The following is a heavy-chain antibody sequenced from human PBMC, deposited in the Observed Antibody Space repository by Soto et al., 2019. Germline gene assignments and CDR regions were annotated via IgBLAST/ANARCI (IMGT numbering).Heavy chain of an antibody. Sequence: QVQLVESGGGVVQPGRSLRLSCAASGFTFSSYGMHWVRQAPGKGLEWVAGIWYDGSNKYYADSVKGRFTISRDNSKNTRDLQMNSLRAEATAVYYCARDLGYTVPSFAYWGQGTLVTVAS. V-gene: IGHV3-33*01. D-gene: IGHD4-17*01. J-gene: IGHJ4*02. CDR3: ARDLGYTVPSFAY. CDR2: IWYDGSNK. CDR1: GFTFSSYG.